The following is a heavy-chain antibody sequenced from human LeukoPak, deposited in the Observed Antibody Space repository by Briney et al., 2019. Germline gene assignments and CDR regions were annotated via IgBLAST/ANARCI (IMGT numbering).Heavy chain of an antibody. CDR2: INHSGST. Sequence: SETLSLTSAVYGGSFSGYYWSWNRQPPGKGLEWIGEINHSGSTNYNPSLKSRVTISVDTSKNQFSLKLSSVTAADTAVYYCARAGRAYDYVWGSYRYYFDYWGQGTLVTVSS. V-gene: IGHV4-34*01. J-gene: IGHJ4*02. D-gene: IGHD3-16*02. CDR3: ARAGRAYDYVWGSYRYYFDY. CDR1: GGSFSGYY.